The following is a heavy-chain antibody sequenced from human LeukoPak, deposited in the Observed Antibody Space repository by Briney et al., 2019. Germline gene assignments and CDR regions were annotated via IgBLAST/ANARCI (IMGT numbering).Heavy chain of an antibody. D-gene: IGHD6-19*01. CDR1: GGSVSSGSYY. J-gene: IGHJ4*02. CDR3: ASDRPSSGWPTPFDY. CDR2: IYYSGST. V-gene: IGHV4-61*01. Sequence: SETLSLTCTVSGGSVSSGSYYWSWIRQPPGKGLEWIGYIYYSGSTNYNASLKSRVTISVDTSKNQFSLKLSSVTAADTAVYYCASDRPSSGWPTPFDYWGQGILVTVSS.